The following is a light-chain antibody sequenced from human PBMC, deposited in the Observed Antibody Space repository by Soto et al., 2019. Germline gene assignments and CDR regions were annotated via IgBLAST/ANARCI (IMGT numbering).Light chain of an antibody. CDR1: SSDVGGYNY. CDR3: SSYRSSSTRV. Sequence: QPVLTQPASVSGSLGQSITISCTGTSSDVGGYNYVSWYQQHPGNAPQLMIYEVSNRPSGVSNRFSGSKSGNTAYLTISGLQAEDEADYYCSSYRSSSTRVFCGGTKLTVL. V-gene: IGLV2-14*01. CDR2: EVS. J-gene: IGLJ3*02.